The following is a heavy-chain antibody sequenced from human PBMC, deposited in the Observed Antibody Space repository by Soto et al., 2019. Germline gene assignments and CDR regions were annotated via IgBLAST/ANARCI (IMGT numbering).Heavy chain of an antibody. CDR2: IWYDGSNM. CDR3: AKGPDIVLMVYEGTRFDY. Sequence: PGGSLRLSCAASGFTFSSYGMHWVRQAPGKGLEWVAVIWYDGSNMYYADSVKGRFTISRDNSKNTLYLQMNSLRAEDTAVYYCAKGPDIVLMVYEGTRFDYWGQGTLVTVSS. V-gene: IGHV3-30*02. D-gene: IGHD2-8*01. CDR1: GFTFSSYG. J-gene: IGHJ4*02.